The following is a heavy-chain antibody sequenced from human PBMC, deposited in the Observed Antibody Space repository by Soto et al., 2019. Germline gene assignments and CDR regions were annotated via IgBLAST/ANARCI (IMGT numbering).Heavy chain of an antibody. CDR1: GFTFSNYA. D-gene: IGHD3-16*01. CDR2: ISGSGGRS. Sequence: GGSMRLSCAASGFTFSNYAMSWVRQGPGKGMEWVSGISGSGGRSYYADSVKGRFTICRDNSKSTLYLQMNSLRAEDTAVYYCAKAYFVWSSEQPYYFDYWXQGTLVTVSS. CDR3: AKAYFVWSSEQPYYFDY. J-gene: IGHJ4*02. V-gene: IGHV3-23*01.